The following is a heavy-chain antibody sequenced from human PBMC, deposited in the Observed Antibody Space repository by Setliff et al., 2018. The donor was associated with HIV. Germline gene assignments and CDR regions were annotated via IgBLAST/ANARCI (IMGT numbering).Heavy chain of an antibody. V-gene: IGHV4-39*01. CDR1: GGSISSGSHY. CDR2: IYYSGST. CDR3: ASRVYYYDSSGYLREEGFDP. J-gene: IGHJ5*02. D-gene: IGHD3-22*01. Sequence: PSETLSLTCTVSGGSISSGSHYWSWIRQPPGKGLEWIGSIYYSGSTNYNPSLKSRVTISVDTSKNQFSLKLSSVTAADAAVYYCASRVYYYDSSGYLREEGFDPWGQGTLVTVSS.